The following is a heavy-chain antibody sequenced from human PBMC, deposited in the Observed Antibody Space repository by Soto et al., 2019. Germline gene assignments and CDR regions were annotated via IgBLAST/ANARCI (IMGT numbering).Heavy chain of an antibody. V-gene: IGHV1-69*13. CDR3: ARDRLVPAAMGNYYYYGMDG. CDR1: GGTFSSYA. CDR2: IIPIFGTA. D-gene: IGHD2-2*01. J-gene: IGHJ6*02. Sequence: SVKVSCKASGGTFSSYAISWVRQAPGQGLEWMGGIIPIFGTANYAQKFQGRVTITADESTSTAYMELSSLRSEDTAVYYCARDRLVPAAMGNYYYYGMDGWGQATRVTSP.